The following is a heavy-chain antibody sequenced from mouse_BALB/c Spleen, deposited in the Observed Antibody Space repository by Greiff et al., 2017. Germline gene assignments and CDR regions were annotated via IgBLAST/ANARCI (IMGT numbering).Heavy chain of an antibody. J-gene: IGHJ2*01. CDR1: GFTFSSYT. CDR2: ISSGGSYT. Sequence: DVKLVESGGGLVKPGGSLKLSCAASGFTFSSYTMSWVRQTPEKRLEWVATISSGGSYTYYPDSVKGRFTISRDNAKNTLYLQMSSLKSEDTAMYYCTRGGDGRYFDYWGQGTTLTVSS. V-gene: IGHV5-6-4*01. CDR3: TRGGDGRYFDY. D-gene: IGHD3-3*01.